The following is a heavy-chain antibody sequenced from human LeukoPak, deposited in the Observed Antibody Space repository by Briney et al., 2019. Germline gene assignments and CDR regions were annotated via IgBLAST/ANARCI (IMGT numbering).Heavy chain of an antibody. V-gene: IGHV3-53*04. CDR2: VYSGGST. CDR1: GFTVNSNY. D-gene: IGHD5-12*01. CDR3: ARSRYSAYELSY. J-gene: IGHJ4*02. Sequence: GGSLRLSCAASGFTVNSNYMTWVRQAPGKGLEWVSIVYSGGSTYYADSVKGRFTISRHNSKNTLYLQMNSLKPEDTAVYYCARSRYSAYELSYWGQGSLVTVSS.